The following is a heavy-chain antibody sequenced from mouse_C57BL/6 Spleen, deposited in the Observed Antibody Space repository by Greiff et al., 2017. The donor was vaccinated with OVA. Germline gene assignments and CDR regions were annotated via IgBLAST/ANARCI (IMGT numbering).Heavy chain of an antibody. CDR3: ARGRLYDGYLHWYFDV. D-gene: IGHD2-3*01. J-gene: IGHJ1*03. Sequence: LVESGAELVMPGASVKLSCKASGYTFTSYWMHWVKQRPGQGLEWIGEIDPSDSYTNYNQKFKGKSTLTVDKSSSTAYMQLSSLTSEDSAVYYCARGRLYDGYLHWYFDVWGTGTTVTVSS. CDR1: GYTFTSYW. V-gene: IGHV1-69*01. CDR2: IDPSDSYT.